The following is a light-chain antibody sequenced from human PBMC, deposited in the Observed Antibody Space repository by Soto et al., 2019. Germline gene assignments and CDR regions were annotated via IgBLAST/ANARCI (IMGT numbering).Light chain of an antibody. V-gene: IGLV1-44*01. CDR3: AAWDDSLNAYV. CDR2: INN. J-gene: IGLJ1*01. Sequence: CVPTRPTSEPKTPRLRGSSACSGSSSYIGSNTVNWYQQLPGTAHKLVIYINNQRPSGVPDRFSGSKSGTSASLVISGLHSEDEADYYCAAWDDSLNAYVFGIGNKVTVL. CDR1: SSYIGSNT.